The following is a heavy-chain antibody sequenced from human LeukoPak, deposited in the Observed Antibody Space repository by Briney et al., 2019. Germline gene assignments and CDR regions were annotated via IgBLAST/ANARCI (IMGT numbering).Heavy chain of an antibody. Sequence: GGSLRLSCAASGFTFSSYAMHWVRQAPGKGLEWVAVISYDGSNKYYADSVKGRFTISRDNSKNTLYLQMNSLRAEDTAVYYCAKDYHSSSWYYFDYWGQGTLVTVSS. V-gene: IGHV3-30*04. CDR1: GFTFSSYA. D-gene: IGHD6-13*01. J-gene: IGHJ4*02. CDR2: ISYDGSNK. CDR3: AKDYHSSSWYYFDY.